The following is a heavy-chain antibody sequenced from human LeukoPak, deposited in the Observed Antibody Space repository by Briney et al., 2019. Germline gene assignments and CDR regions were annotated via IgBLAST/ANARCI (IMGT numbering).Heavy chain of an antibody. D-gene: IGHD3-22*01. CDR3: ASAKYYDSSGYLAGRFDY. CDR1: GYTFTGYY. J-gene: IGHJ4*02. Sequence: ASVKVSCKASGYTFTGYYMHWVPQAPGHGLEWMGLINPNNGGTKYAQKFQGRVTMRRDTSISTAYTELSRLRSDDTAVYYCASAKYYDSSGYLAGRFDYWGQGTLVTVSS. CDR2: INPNNGGT. V-gene: IGHV1-2*06.